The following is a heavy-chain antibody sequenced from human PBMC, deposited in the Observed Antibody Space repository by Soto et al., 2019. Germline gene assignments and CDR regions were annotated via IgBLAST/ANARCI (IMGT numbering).Heavy chain of an antibody. CDR1: GFTFDDYT. CDR2: ISWDGGST. CDR3: AKEKMERGSYSKYYYYYGMDV. J-gene: IGHJ6*02. Sequence: GGSLRLSCAASGFTFDDYTMHWVRQAPGKGLEWVSLISWDGGSTYYADSVKGRFTISRDNSKNSLYLQMNSLRTEDTALYYCAKEKMERGSYSKYYYYYGMDVWGQGTTVTVSS. D-gene: IGHD3-16*01. V-gene: IGHV3-43*01.